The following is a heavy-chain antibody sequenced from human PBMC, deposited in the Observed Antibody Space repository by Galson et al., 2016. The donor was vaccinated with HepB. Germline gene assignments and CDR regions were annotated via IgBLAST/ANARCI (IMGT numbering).Heavy chain of an antibody. V-gene: IGHV1-69*13. CDR2: IIPSFGTA. J-gene: IGHJ5*02. CDR1: GGSFSSYG. CDR3: AKNPDYDGSRTYHT. Sequence: SVKVSCKASGGSFSSYGITWVRQAPGQGLEWMAGIIPSFGTANSAHNFKGRVTITADESTSTAYMELSSLRSEDTSVYYCAKNPDYDGSRTYHTWGQGTLVTVSS. D-gene: IGHD3-10*01.